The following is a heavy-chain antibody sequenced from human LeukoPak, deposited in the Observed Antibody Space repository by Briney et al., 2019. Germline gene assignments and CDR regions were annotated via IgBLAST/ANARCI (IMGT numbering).Heavy chain of an antibody. CDR2: IHYSGST. Sequence: SETLSLTCTVSGGSVSSGSYFWSWIRQPPGKGLEWVGYIHYSGSTNYNPSLKSRVTISADTSRNQLSLKLSSVTAADTAVYYCARDENAYNISPAFDYWGQGTLVTVSS. D-gene: IGHD6-13*01. V-gene: IGHV4-61*01. J-gene: IGHJ4*02. CDR1: GGSVSSGSYF. CDR3: ARDENAYNISPAFDY.